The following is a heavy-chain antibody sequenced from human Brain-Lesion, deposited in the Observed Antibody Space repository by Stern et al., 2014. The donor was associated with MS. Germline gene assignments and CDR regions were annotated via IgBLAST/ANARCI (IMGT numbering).Heavy chain of an antibody. CDR2: INPNTGGT. V-gene: IGHV1-2*02. J-gene: IGHJ6*02. D-gene: IGHD3-3*01. CDR3: ARDQRGITIFGVVTDYYYLGMDV. CDR1: GYIFTGYY. Sequence: QVQLVESGAEVKKPGASVKVSCKTSGYIFTGYYIHWVRQAPGQGLEWMAWINPNTGGTKYAQKFQGRVTMSRDTSISTAYVELSSLTSGDTAVYYCARDQRGITIFGVVTDYYYLGMDVWGQGPTVTVSS.